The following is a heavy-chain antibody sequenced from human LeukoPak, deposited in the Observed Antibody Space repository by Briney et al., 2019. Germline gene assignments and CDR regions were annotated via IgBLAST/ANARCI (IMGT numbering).Heavy chain of an antibody. J-gene: IGHJ6*03. Sequence: PSETLSLTCTVSGGSISSYYWSWLRQPPGKGLEWIGYIYYSGSTNYNPSLKSRVTMSVDTSKNQFSLKLSSVTAADTAVYYCARTRYDYYDSSGEVSYYMDVWGKGTTVTISS. CDR1: GGSISSYY. V-gene: IGHV4-59*12. CDR2: IYYSGST. D-gene: IGHD3-22*01. CDR3: ARTRYDYYDSSGEVSYYMDV.